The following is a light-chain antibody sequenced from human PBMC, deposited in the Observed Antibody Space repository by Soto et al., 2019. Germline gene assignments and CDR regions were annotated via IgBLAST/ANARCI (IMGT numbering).Light chain of an antibody. CDR3: SSFTSSSTLYV. CDR2: EVS. Sequence: QSVLTQPASVSGSPGQSITISCTGTSSDVGGSKYVSWYQQLPGKAPKLMIYEVSNRPSGVSNRFSGSKYGNTASLTVSGLQAEDEADYYCSSFTSSSTLYVFGTGTKLTVL. CDR1: SSDVGGSKY. V-gene: IGLV2-14*01. J-gene: IGLJ1*01.